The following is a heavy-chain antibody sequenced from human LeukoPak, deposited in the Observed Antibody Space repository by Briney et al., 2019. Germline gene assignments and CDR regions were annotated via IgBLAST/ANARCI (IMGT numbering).Heavy chain of an antibody. CDR3: AALRLLEWLHSTEIDY. D-gene: IGHD3-3*01. J-gene: IGHJ4*02. Sequence: GGSLRLSCAASGFTFSSYAMSWVRQAPGKGLEWVSAISGSGGSTYYADSVKGRFTISRDNSKNTLYLQMNSLRAEDTAVYYCAALRLLEWLHSTEIDYWGQGTLVTVSS. V-gene: IGHV3-23*01. CDR2: ISGSGGST. CDR1: GFTFSSYA.